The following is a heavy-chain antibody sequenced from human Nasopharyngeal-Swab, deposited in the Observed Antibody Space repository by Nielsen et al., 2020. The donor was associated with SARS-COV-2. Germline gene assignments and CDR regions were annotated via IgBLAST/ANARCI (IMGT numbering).Heavy chain of an antibody. D-gene: IGHD2-15*01. V-gene: IGHV1-18*01. CDR3: AAGVLGYCSGGSCPDY. CDR1: GYTFINYY. J-gene: IGHJ4*02. Sequence: ASVKVSCKASGYTFINYYISWVRQAPAQGLEWMGWISAYNGNTNYAQKLQGRVTMTTDTSTSTAYMELRSLRSDDTAVYYCAAGVLGYCSGGSCPDYWGQGTLVTVSS. CDR2: ISAYNGNT.